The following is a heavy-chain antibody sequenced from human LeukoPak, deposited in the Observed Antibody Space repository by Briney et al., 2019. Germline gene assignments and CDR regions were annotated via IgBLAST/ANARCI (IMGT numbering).Heavy chain of an antibody. J-gene: IGHJ3*02. CDR2: IYPGDSDT. D-gene: IGHD5-18*01. Sequence: GESLKISCKGSGYSLTSYWIGWVRQMPGKGLEWMGIIYPGDSDTRYSPSFQGQVTISADKSISTAYLQWSSLKASDTAMYYCARGDGYSYGRIIYAFDIWGQGTMVTVSS. CDR3: ARGDGYSYGRIIYAFDI. V-gene: IGHV5-51*01. CDR1: GYSLTSYW.